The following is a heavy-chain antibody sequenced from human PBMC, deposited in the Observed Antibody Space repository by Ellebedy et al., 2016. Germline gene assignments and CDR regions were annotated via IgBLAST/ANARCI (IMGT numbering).Heavy chain of an antibody. D-gene: IGHD6-6*01. V-gene: IGHV3-23*01. CDR3: ARGGVTQQFEAGFDY. Sequence: GESLKISXAASGFTFSSYAMSWVRQAPGKGLEWVSAISGSGGSTYYADSVKGRFTISRDNSKNTLYLQMNSLRAEDTAVYYCARGGVTQQFEAGFDYWGQGTLVTVSS. CDR2: ISGSGGST. J-gene: IGHJ4*02. CDR1: GFTFSSYA.